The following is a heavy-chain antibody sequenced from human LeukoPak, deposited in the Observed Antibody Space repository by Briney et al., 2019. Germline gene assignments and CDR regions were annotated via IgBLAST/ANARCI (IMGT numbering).Heavy chain of an antibody. CDR2: VRGNGATT. Sequence: GGSLRLSCAASGFTFSSYAMSWVRQAPGKGLECVSTVRGNGATTYYADSVKGRFTISRDNSKNTLSLQVHSLRAEDTAVYYCARGNDFWSGYLANPLRYGMDVWGQGTTVTVSS. D-gene: IGHD3-3*01. V-gene: IGHV3-23*01. CDR3: ARGNDFWSGYLANPLRYGMDV. J-gene: IGHJ6*02. CDR1: GFTFSSYA.